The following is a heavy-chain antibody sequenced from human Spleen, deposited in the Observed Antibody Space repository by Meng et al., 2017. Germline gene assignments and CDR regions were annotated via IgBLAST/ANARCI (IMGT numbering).Heavy chain of an antibody. CDR2: INHSGST. CDR1: GGSFSDYY. J-gene: IGHJ4*02. CDR3: ARGGGGGYTYGLAY. Sequence: QVQRQEVGAGLLKPSETLSLTCVVSGGSFSDYYWSWIRQPPGKGLEWIGEINHSGSTNYNPSLESRATISVDTSQNNLSLKLSSVTAADAAVYYCARGGGGGYTYGLAYWGQGILVTVSS. V-gene: IGHV4-34*01. D-gene: IGHD5-18*01.